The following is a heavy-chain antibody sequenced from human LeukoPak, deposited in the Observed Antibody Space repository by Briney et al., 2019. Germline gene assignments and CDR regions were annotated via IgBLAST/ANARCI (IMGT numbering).Heavy chain of an antibody. J-gene: IGHJ6*02. V-gene: IGHV4-61*08. CDR3: TRIAAPPRGGMDL. Sequence: SETLSLTCAVSGGSISSGGYYWSWIRQPPGKGLEWIGYIYYSGSTNYNPSLKTRVTISVDTSKNQFSLKLSSVTAADTAVYYCTRIAAPPRGGMDLWGQGTTVTVSS. CDR2: IYYSGST. CDR1: GGSISSGGYY. D-gene: IGHD6-13*01.